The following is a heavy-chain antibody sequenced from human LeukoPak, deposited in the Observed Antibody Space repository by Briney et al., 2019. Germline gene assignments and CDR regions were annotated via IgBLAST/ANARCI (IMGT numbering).Heavy chain of an antibody. CDR1: GGTFSSYA. J-gene: IGHJ4*02. V-gene: IGHV1-69*05. Sequence: GASVKVSCKASGGTFSSYAISWVRQAPGQGLEWMGGIIPIFGTANYAQKFQGRVTITTDESTSTAYMELSSLRSEDTAVYYCARGPQTRILKSGYFDYWGQGTLVTVSS. CDR3: ARGPQTRILKSGYFDY. CDR2: IIPIFGTA. D-gene: IGHD2-15*01.